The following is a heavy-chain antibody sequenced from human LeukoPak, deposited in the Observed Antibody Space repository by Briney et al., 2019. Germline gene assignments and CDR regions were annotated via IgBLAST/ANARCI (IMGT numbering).Heavy chain of an antibody. CDR3: ARLRGFSFAYGGY. V-gene: IGHV4-39*01. D-gene: IGHD3-16*01. J-gene: IGHJ4*02. Sequence: SETLSLTCIVSGDSVSSGSSHWGWVRQPPGKGLEWIGNIYYSGSTYYNSSLKSRVTISVDTSKNQFSLKLSSVTAADTAVYFCARLRGFSFAYGGYWGQGTLVTVSS. CDR1: GDSVSSGSSH. CDR2: IYYSGST.